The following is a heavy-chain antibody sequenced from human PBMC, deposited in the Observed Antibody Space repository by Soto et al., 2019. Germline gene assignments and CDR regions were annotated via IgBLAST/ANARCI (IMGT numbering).Heavy chain of an antibody. J-gene: IGHJ4*02. CDR1: GFTFSNYA. CDR3: ARDRCPNSVCYVASDY. D-gene: IGHD2-8*01. V-gene: IGHV3-64*01. Sequence: EVQLVESGGGLAQPGGSLRLSCVASGFTFSNYAIHWVRQAPGKGLEFVSAISPKGDKTYYGNSVKGRFTIARDNSKNTLYLQMGSLRVEDMAVYFCARDRCPNSVCYVASDYWGQGTLVTVSS. CDR2: ISPKGDKT.